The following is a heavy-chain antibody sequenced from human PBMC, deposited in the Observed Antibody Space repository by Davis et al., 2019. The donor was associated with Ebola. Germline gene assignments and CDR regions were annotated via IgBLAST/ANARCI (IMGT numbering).Heavy chain of an antibody. CDR3: AKSPYDSRGYLVS. D-gene: IGHD3-22*01. Sequence: GESLKISCEASGFAFDDYTMHWLRQAPGKSLEWVSLIRWDGGHAVYVDSVKGRFTISRDNSKNSLFLQMTGLRTEDSALYYCAKSPYDSRGYLVSWGQGTLVTVSS. CDR2: IRWDGGHA. J-gene: IGHJ4*02. CDR1: GFAFDDYT. V-gene: IGHV3-43*01.